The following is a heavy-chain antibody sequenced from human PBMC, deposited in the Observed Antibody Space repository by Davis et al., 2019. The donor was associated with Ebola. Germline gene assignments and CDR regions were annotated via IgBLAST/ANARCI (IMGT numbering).Heavy chain of an antibody. CDR2: INPNSGGT. CDR3: ARDMGSTVGFIMQTDY. CDR1: GYTFTGYY. D-gene: IGHD1-1*01. J-gene: IGHJ4*02. V-gene: IGHV1-2*04. Sequence: ASVKVSCKASGYTFTGYYMHWVRQAPGQGLEWMGWINPNSGGTDSAQKFQGWVTMTRDTSVSAVYLELRNLKSDDTAVYYCARDMGSTVGFIMQTDYWGQGTLVTVSS.